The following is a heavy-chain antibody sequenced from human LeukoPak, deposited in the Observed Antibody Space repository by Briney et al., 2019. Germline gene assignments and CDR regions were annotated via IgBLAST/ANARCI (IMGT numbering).Heavy chain of an antibody. D-gene: IGHD4/OR15-4a*01. CDR2: IREHSVSP. CDR3: ARDPGAFPYFFVC. J-gene: IGHJ4*02. V-gene: IGHV3-23*01. Sequence: GGSLRLSCAASGFTFSNYALTWVRQNPGKGLECVSAIREHSVSPYYADSVRSRFTISRDNTKKTLYLQMNSLRDEYTPVYFCARDPGAFPYFFVCWGQRTQVTVS. CDR1: GFTFSNYA.